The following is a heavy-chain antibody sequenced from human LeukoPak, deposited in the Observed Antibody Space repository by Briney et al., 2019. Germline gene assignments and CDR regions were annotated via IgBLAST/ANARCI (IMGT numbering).Heavy chain of an antibody. CDR1: GFTFSNYC. D-gene: IGHD3-22*01. V-gene: IGHV3-21*06. J-gene: IGHJ3*01. Sequence: GGSLRLSCSASGFTFSNYCMNWVRQAPGKGLEWSHLYYADSMKGRFTISRDNARNSLYLQMNSLRADDTAVYYCARDRSEGHDSSGPLDAFDVWGQGTLVTVSS. CDR3: ARDRSEGHDSSGPLDAFDV.